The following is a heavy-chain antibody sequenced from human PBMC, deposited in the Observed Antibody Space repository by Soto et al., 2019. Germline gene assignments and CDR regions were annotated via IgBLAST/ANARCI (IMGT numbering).Heavy chain of an antibody. D-gene: IGHD6-6*01. J-gene: IGHJ6*01. CDR2: ISSSSSTI. CDR1: GFTFSSYS. CDR3: ARESYSRSSGHYYYYYGMDV. Sequence: GWPLRLSCEASGFTFSSYSMNWVRQAPWKGLEWVSYISSSSSTIYYADSVKGRFTISRDNAKNSLYLKMNSMRDEDTAVYYCARESYSRSSGHYYYYYGMDVWGQGTTVPVSS. V-gene: IGHV3-48*02.